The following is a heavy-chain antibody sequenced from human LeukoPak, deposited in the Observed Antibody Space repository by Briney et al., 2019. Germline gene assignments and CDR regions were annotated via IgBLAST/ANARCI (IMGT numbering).Heavy chain of an antibody. Sequence: ETLSLTCAVSGGSFSSSNWWSWVRQPPGKGLEWVSAIIGSGDSTYYADSVKGRFTISRDNSKNTLYLQMNSLRAEDTAVYYCAKRYCSSTSCSYYYYYGLDVWGQGTTVTVSS. V-gene: IGHV3-23*01. J-gene: IGHJ6*02. D-gene: IGHD2-2*01. CDR1: GGSFSSSNW. CDR2: IIGSGDST. CDR3: AKRYCSSTSCSYYYYYGLDV.